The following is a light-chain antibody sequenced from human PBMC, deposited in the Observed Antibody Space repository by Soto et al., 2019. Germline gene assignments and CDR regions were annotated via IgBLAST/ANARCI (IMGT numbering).Light chain of an antibody. Sequence: QSVLTQPASVSGSPGQSITISCTGTSSDVGGYNYVSWYQQHPGKAPKLMIYDVSNRPSGVSNRFSGSKSGNTASLTISGLQAEDEADYYCSSYTGSSTYVVFGGGTKLNVL. CDR2: DVS. CDR1: SSDVGGYNY. V-gene: IGLV2-14*01. J-gene: IGLJ2*01. CDR3: SSYTGSSTYVV.